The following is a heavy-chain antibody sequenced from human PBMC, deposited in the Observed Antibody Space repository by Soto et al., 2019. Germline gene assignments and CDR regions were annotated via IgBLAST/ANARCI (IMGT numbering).Heavy chain of an antibody. Sequence: LSLTCTVSGGSISSYYWSWIRQPAGKGLEWIGRIYTSGSTNYNPSLKSRVTMSVDTSKNQFSLKLSSVTAADTAVYYCARVRIAARTGAYGMDVWGQGTTVTVSS. CDR3: ARVRIAARTGAYGMDV. D-gene: IGHD6-6*01. J-gene: IGHJ6*02. CDR2: IYTSGST. CDR1: GGSISSYY. V-gene: IGHV4-4*07.